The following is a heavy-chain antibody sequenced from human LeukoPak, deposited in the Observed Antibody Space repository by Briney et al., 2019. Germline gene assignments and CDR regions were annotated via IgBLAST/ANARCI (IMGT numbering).Heavy chain of an antibody. CDR2: IYHSGST. Sequence: SETLSLTCTVSGGSIRGYFWTWIRQPPGKGLEWIGYIYHSGSTNYNPSLKSRVTIAVDTSKNQFSLRLNSVTAADTAVYYCAMAYSSSWYYFDYWGQGTLVTVSS. CDR1: GGSIRGYF. CDR3: AMAYSSSWYYFDY. V-gene: IGHV4-59*01. D-gene: IGHD6-13*01. J-gene: IGHJ4*02.